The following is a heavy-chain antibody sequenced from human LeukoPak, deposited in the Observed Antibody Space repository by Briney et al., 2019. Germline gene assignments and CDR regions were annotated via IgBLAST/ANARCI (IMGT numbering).Heavy chain of an antibody. J-gene: IGHJ4*02. Sequence: ASVKVSCKASGYTFTGYYMHWVRQAPGKGLEWMGGFDPEDGETIYAQKFQGRVTMTEDTSTDTAYMELSSLRSEDTAVYYCAFNSGGSTFDYWGQGTLVTVSS. D-gene: IGHD3-10*01. CDR2: FDPEDGET. CDR1: GYTFTGYY. V-gene: IGHV1-24*01. CDR3: AFNSGGSTFDY.